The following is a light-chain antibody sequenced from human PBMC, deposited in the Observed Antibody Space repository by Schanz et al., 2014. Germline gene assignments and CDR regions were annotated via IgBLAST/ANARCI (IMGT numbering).Light chain of an antibody. Sequence: EIVLTQSPGTLSLSPGERATLSCRASQSVHINYLAWHQQKPGQAPRLLIYGTSIRATGIPDRFSGSGSGTDFTLTISSLQSEDFAVYYCQHYNNWPPVWTFGQGTKVEIK. J-gene: IGKJ1*01. V-gene: IGKV3-20*01. CDR2: GTS. CDR1: QSVHINY. CDR3: QHYNNWPPVWT.